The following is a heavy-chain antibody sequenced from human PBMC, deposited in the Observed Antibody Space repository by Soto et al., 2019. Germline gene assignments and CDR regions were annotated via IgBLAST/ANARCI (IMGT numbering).Heavy chain of an antibody. CDR3: ARLGGSYAVPHFDY. J-gene: IGHJ4*02. Sequence: SETLSLTCTVSGCSINHYYWTWFRQPPGKGLGWRGYIYYSGTTTNYNPSLKSRVTLSVDTSKNQFSLKLSFFTAADTAVYYCARLGGSYAVPHFDYWGKGTVGTVS. D-gene: IGHD1-26*01. CDR2: IYYSGTTT. CDR1: GCSINHYY. V-gene: IGHV4-59*08.